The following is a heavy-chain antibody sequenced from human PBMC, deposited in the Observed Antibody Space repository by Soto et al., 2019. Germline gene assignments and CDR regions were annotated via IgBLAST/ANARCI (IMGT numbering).Heavy chain of an antibody. CDR3: ARDHRPTTYYYGSGSQGHWFDP. V-gene: IGHV4-30-4*01. Sequence: SETLSLTCTVSGGSISSGDYYWSWIRQPPGKGLEWIGYIYYSGSTYYNPSLKSRVTISVDTSKNQFSLKLSSVTAADTAVYYCARDHRPTTYYYGSGSQGHWFDPWGQGTLVTVSS. D-gene: IGHD3-10*01. J-gene: IGHJ5*02. CDR1: GGSISSGDYY. CDR2: IYYSGST.